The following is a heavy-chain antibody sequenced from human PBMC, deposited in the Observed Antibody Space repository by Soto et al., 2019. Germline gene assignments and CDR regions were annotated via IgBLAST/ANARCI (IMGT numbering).Heavy chain of an antibody. Sequence: PSETLSLTCTVSGGSITSSSYYWGWIRQPPGKGLEWIGSIYYSGSTYYNPSLKSRVTISVDTSKNQFSLKLSSVTAADTAVYYCARDRVPYYDSSGYYSYYFDYWGQGTLVTVSS. CDR1: GGSITSSSYY. J-gene: IGHJ4*02. CDR3: ARDRVPYYDSSGYYSYYFDY. CDR2: IYYSGST. V-gene: IGHV4-39*07. D-gene: IGHD3-22*01.